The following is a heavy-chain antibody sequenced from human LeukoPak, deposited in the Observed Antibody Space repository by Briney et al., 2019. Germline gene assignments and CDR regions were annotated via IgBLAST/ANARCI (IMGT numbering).Heavy chain of an antibody. V-gene: IGHV4-59*01. Sequence: PSETLSLTCTVSGGSISSYYWSWIRQPPGKGLEWIGYIYYSGSTNYNPSLRSRVTISVDTSKNQFSLKLSSVTAADTAVYYCVKGGGYPTYYFDYWGQGPRVPVSS. CDR1: GGSISSYY. J-gene: IGHJ4*02. CDR3: VKGGGYPTYYFDY. CDR2: IYYSGST. D-gene: IGHD3-16*01.